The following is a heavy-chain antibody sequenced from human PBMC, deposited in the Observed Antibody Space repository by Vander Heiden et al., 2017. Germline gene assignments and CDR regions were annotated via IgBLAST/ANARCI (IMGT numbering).Heavy chain of an antibody. J-gene: IGHJ4*02. CDR2: IYYSGST. V-gene: IGHV4-31*03. D-gene: IGHD6-13*01. CDR1: GGSIHSGGYD. CDR3: ARLAATYPIDY. Sequence: QVQLQESGPGLVKPSQTLSPHCHVYGGSIHSGGYDWSWIRQHPGKGLEWIGYIYYSGSTYYNPSLKSRVTISVDTSKNQFSLKLSSVTAADTAVYYCARLAATYPIDYWGQGTLVTVSS.